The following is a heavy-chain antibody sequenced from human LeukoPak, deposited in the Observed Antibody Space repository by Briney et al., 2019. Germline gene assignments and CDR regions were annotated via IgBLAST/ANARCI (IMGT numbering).Heavy chain of an antibody. V-gene: IGHV1-8*01. CDR3: ARVDYGGVDFDY. CDR2: MNPNSGNT. CDR1: GYTFTSYD. Sequence: ASVKVSCKASGYTFTSYDINWVRQATGQGLEWMGWMNPNSGNTGYAQKFQGRVTMTRNTSISTAYMELSSLRSEDTAVYYCARVDYGGVDFDYWCQGTLVTVSS. D-gene: IGHD4-23*01. J-gene: IGHJ4*02.